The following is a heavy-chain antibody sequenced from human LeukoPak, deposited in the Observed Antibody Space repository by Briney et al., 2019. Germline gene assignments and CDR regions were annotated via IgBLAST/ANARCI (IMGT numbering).Heavy chain of an antibody. J-gene: IGHJ4*02. V-gene: IGHV3-53*01. CDR1: GFTVSSNY. CDR2: IYSGGST. Sequence: PGGSLRLSCAASGFTVSSNYMSWVRQAPGKGLEWVSVIYSGGSTYYADSVKGRFTISRDNARNTLYLQMHSLRVEDTAVYYCARDLRGIHDYWGQGTLVTVSS. D-gene: IGHD3-16*01. CDR3: ARDLRGIHDY.